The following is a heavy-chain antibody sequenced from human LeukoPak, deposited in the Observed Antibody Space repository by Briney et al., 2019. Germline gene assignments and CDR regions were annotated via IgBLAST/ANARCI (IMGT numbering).Heavy chain of an antibody. CDR1: GGSISSSNW. J-gene: IGHJ4*02. D-gene: IGHD3-22*01. V-gene: IGHV4-4*02. Sequence: SSETLSLTCAVSGGSISSSNWWSWVRQPPGKGLEWIGEIYHSGGTNYNPSLKSRVTISVDKSKNQFSLNLSSVTAADTAVYYCARYYDSSGLDYWGQGTLVTVSS. CDR2: IYHSGGT. CDR3: ARYYDSSGLDY.